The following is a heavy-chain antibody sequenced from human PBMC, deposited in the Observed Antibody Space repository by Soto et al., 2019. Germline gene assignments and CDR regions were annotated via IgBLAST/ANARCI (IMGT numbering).Heavy chain of an antibody. Sequence: QVQLQESGPGLVKPSETLSLTCTVSGGSLSSYYWSWIRQPPGKGLEWIGYIYYSGNTNYNPSLKSRVTIPVDTSKNQFSLKLSSVTAADTAVYYCARRRGRAADYWGQGTLVTVSS. CDR3: ARRRGRAADY. CDR1: GGSLSSYY. V-gene: IGHV4-59*08. J-gene: IGHJ4*02. CDR2: IYYSGNT.